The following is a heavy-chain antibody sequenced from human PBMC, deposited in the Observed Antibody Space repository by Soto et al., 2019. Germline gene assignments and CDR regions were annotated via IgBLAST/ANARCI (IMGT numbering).Heavy chain of an antibody. V-gene: IGHV3-74*01. Sequence: EVQLVESGGGLVQPGGSLRLSCVASGFTFSNYWMYWVRQAPGEGLVWVSRINNDGSVSSYADSVKGRLTISRDNVKNTLYLQMDSLRAEDTAVYYCASGDCVGGTCYSLAGSFYYYMDVWGKGTTVNVFS. CDR2: INNDGSVS. D-gene: IGHD2-15*01. J-gene: IGHJ6*03. CDR3: ASGDCVGGTCYSLAGSFYYYMDV. CDR1: GFTFSNYW.